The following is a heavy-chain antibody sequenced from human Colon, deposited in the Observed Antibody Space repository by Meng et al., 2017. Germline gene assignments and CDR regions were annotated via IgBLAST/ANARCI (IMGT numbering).Heavy chain of an antibody. D-gene: IGHD4-17*01. CDR1: GASVSSDSHY. Sequence: LQDSGPGLVRPSETLSLTCTVPGASVSSDSHYWSWIRQSPGKGLEWIGYIYYTGNTNYNPSLASRVSMSLDTSKNHFSLHLTSVTAADTAIYYCARVNGDFDEAWFDPWGQGTLVTVSS. CDR2: IYYTGNT. V-gene: IGHV4-61*03. CDR3: ARVNGDFDEAWFDP. J-gene: IGHJ5*02.